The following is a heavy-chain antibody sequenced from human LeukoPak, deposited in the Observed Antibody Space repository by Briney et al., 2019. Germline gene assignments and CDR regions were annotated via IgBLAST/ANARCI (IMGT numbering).Heavy chain of an antibody. CDR1: GFTFSSYD. Sequence: GSLRLSCAASGFTFSSYDMHWVRQATGKGLEWVSAICTAGDTYYPGSVKGRFTISRENAKNSLYLQMNSLRAGDTAVYYCARAVSSSSVVWYYYYYMDVWGKGTTVTVSS. CDR3: ARAVSSSSVVWYYYYYMDV. D-gene: IGHD6-6*01. V-gene: IGHV3-13*01. CDR2: ICTAGDT. J-gene: IGHJ6*03.